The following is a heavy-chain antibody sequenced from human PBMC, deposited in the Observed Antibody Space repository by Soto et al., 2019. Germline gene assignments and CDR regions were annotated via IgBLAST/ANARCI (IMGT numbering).Heavy chain of an antibody. Sequence: GSLRLSCAASGFTFSSYAMHWVRQAPGKGLEWVAVISYDGSNKYYADSVKGRFTISRDNSKNTLYLQMNSLRAEDTAVYYCARTGFVGAATGFGYWGQGTLVTVSS. D-gene: IGHD2-15*01. J-gene: IGHJ4*02. CDR1: GFTFSSYA. CDR3: ARTGFVGAATGFGY. CDR2: ISYDGSNK. V-gene: IGHV3-30-3*01.